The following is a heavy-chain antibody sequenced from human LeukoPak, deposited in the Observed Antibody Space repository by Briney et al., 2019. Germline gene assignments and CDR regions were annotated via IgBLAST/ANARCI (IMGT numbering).Heavy chain of an antibody. V-gene: IGHV5-51*01. CDR2: IYPGDSET. J-gene: IGHJ4*02. Sequence: GESLKISCKCSGYSFTSYWIVWVRQMPGKGLEWMGIIYPGDSETRYSPSLQGQVTISADKSISTAYLQWSSLKASDTAMYYCARPPTGYYPDYWGQGTLVTVSS. D-gene: IGHD3-9*01. CDR1: GYSFTSYW. CDR3: ARPPTGYYPDY.